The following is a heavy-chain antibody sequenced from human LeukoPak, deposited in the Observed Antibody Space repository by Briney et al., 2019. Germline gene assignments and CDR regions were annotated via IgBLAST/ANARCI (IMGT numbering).Heavy chain of an antibody. CDR2: IWYDGSNK. D-gene: IGHD3-9*01. V-gene: IGHV3-33*01. Sequence: GGSLRLSCAASGFTSSSYGMHWVRQAPGKGLEWVAVIWYDGSNKYYADSVKGRFTISRDNSKNTLYLQMNSLRAEDTAVYYCARDGRALRYFDWLVPHFDYWGQGTLVTVSS. CDR3: ARDGRALRYFDWLVPHFDY. J-gene: IGHJ4*02. CDR1: GFTSSSYG.